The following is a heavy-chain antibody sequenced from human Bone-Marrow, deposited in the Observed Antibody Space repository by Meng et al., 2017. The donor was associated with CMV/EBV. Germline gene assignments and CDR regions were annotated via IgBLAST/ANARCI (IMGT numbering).Heavy chain of an antibody. CDR2: ISSSGSTI. CDR1: GFTFSSYE. D-gene: IGHD3-3*01. J-gene: IGHJ4*02. V-gene: IGHV3-48*03. CDR3: ARFYPLRFLEWLYDN. Sequence: GESLKISCAASGFTFSSYEMNWVRQAPGKGLEWVSYISSSGSTIYYADSVKGRFTISRDNAKNSLYLQMNSLRAEDTAVYYCARFYPLRFLEWLYDNWGQGTLVTVS.